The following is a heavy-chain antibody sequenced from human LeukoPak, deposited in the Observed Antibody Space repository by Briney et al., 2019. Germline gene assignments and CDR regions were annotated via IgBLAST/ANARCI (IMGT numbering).Heavy chain of an antibody. D-gene: IGHD6-19*01. CDR3: ARNPSAEVAARGDY. J-gene: IGHJ4*02. CDR2: IWYDGSSK. V-gene: IGHV3-33*01. Sequence: GGSLRLSCAASGFTFSSYGMHWVRQAPGKGLEWVAVIWYDGSSKYYADSVKGRFTISRDNSKNTLSLQMDRLPAEDTAVYFCARNPSAEVAARGDYWGQGTLVTVSS. CDR1: GFTFSSYG.